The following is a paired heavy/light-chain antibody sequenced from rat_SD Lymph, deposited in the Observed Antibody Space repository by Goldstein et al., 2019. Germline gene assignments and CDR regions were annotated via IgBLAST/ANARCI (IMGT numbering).Heavy chain of an antibody. CDR1: GFTFSNYG. J-gene: IGHJ3*01. D-gene: IGHD5-1*01. CDR2: ISSGSSYI. Sequence: EVQLVESGGGLVQPGRSLKLSCVASGFTFSNYGMNWIRQAPGKGLEWVAYISSGSSYIYYAETVKGRFTISRDNAKNTLYLQMTSLRSEDTALYYCARGSWFAYWGQGTLVTVSS. V-gene: IGHV5-34*01. CDR3: ARGSWFAY.
Light chain of an antibody. V-gene: IGKV2S25*01. Sequence: DVVLTQTPPTLSATIGQSVSISCRSSQSLLHSNGNTYLNWLLQRPGQPPQLLIYLVSRLESGVPNRFSGSGSGTDFTLKISGVEAEDLGVYYCVQSTHAPRTFGGGTKLELK. CDR2: LVS. CDR1: QSLLHSNGNTY. CDR3: VQSTHAPRT. J-gene: IGKJ1*01.